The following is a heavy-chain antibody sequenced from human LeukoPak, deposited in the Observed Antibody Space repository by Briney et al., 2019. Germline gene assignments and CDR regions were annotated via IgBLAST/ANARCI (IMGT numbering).Heavy chain of an antibody. CDR3: ARHLWLVQQSFDY. V-gene: IGHV4-34*01. Sequence: SETLSLTXAVYGGSFSGYYWSWIRQPPGRGLEWIGEINHSGSTNYNPSLKSRVTISVDTSKNQFSLKLSSVTAADTAVYYSARHLWLVQQSFDYWGQGALVTVSS. D-gene: IGHD6-19*01. CDR2: INHSGST. J-gene: IGHJ4*02. CDR1: GGSFSGYY.